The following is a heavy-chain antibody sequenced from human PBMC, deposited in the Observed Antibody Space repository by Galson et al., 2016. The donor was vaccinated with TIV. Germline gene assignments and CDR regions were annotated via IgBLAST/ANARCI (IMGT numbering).Heavy chain of an antibody. CDR1: GGSISSSSYY. V-gene: IGHV4-39*07. D-gene: IGHD4/OR15-4a*01. CDR3: ARSLGIVLTPPPDPFHH. Sequence: LTCTVSGGSISSSSYYWGWIRQPPGKGPEWIGNIYYSGTTYYNPSLKSRVTVLVDTSKNQFSLKLSSVTAADTAVYYCARSLGIVLTPPPDPFHHWCQGTLVTVAS. CDR2: IYYSGTT. J-gene: IGHJ1*01.